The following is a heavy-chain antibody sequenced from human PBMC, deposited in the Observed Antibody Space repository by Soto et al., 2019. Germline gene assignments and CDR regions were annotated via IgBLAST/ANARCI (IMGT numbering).Heavy chain of an antibody. J-gene: IGHJ5*02. Sequence: SVTLSLTCTVSGDSISSRAYYWSWIRHPPGTGLSWIGCIYYSGSTNYYPSLKSRPTISGDPSKHQFSLKLSSVSAADTAVYYCARHPSAGTAYNWFDPWGQGTLVTVSS. V-gene: IGHV4-30-4*01. CDR2: IYYSGST. CDR1: GDSISSRAYY. CDR3: ARHPSAGTAYNWFDP. D-gene: IGHD6-19*01.